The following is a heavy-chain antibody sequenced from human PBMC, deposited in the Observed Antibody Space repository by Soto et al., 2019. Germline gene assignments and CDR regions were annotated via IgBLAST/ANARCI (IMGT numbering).Heavy chain of an antibody. J-gene: IGHJ4*01. V-gene: IGHV1-69*02. Sequence: QVQLVQSGAEVKKPGSSVKVSCKASGGTFSSYTISWVRQAPGQGLEWMGRIIPILGIANYAQKFQGRVTMTAEKSPSTGNRKRSSLRSAYTAVFYCARETGTMIVGHGGHGALVTVSS. CDR3: ARETGTMIVGH. CDR1: GGTFSSYT. D-gene: IGHD3-22*01. CDR2: IIPILGIA.